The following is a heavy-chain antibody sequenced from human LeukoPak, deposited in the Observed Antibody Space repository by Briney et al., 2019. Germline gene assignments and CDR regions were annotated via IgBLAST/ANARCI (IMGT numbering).Heavy chain of an antibody. D-gene: IGHD1-26*01. CDR3: ARGELSWNAFDI. J-gene: IGHJ3*02. V-gene: IGHV3-9*01. Sequence: GGSLRLSCVASGFTFDDYAMHWVRQAPGKGLEWVSGISWNSGSIGYADSVKGRFTISRDNSKNTLYLQMNSLRAEDTAVYYCARGELSWNAFDIWGQGTMVTVSS. CDR1: GFTFDDYA. CDR2: ISWNSGSI.